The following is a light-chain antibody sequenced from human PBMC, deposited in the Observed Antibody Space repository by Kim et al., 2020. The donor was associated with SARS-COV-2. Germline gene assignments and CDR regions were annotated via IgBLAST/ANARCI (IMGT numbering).Light chain of an antibody. Sequence: VSPGAGATLSCWASQTVSSHLAWYQHKPGQSPRLLIYSAAIRATGIPTRFSGSGSGTEFTLTINSLQSEDFAVYYCQQYNAWPLTFGGGTKVDIK. CDR3: QQYNAWPLT. CDR2: SAA. CDR1: QTVSSH. J-gene: IGKJ4*01. V-gene: IGKV3D-15*01.